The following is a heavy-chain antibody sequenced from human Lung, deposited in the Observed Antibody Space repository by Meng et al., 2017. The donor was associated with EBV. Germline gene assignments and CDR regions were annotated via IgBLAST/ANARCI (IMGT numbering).Heavy chain of an antibody. D-gene: IGHD2-8*01. CDR3: VRNGANMEDLDY. Sequence: VQLVESGXXXXXRXXSXXPSCAASGFTFSSYSMNWVRQAPGKGLEWVSSVTHSSSSIYYALSVKGRFTISRDNAKNSLYLQMNSLRNEDTAVYYCVRNGANMEDLDYWGQGTLVTVSS. CDR1: GFTFSSYS. J-gene: IGHJ4*02. V-gene: IGHV3-21*01. CDR2: VTHSSSSI.